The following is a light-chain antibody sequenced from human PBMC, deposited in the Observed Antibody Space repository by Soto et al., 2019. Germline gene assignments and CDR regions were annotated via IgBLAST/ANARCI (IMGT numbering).Light chain of an antibody. CDR2: EVS. CDR3: CSYAGSNTEV. V-gene: IGLV2-23*02. J-gene: IGLJ1*01. Sequence: QSALTQPASVSGSPGQSITISCTGTSSDVGSYNLVSWYQQHPGKAPKLMIYEVSKRPSGVSNRFSGSKSGNTASLTISGLQAEDEADYYCCSYAGSNTEVFGTGTKLTVL. CDR1: SSDVGSYNL.